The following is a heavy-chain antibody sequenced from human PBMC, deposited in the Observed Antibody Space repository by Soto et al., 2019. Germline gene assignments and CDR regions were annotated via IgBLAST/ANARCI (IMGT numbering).Heavy chain of an antibody. Sequence: DVQLVESGGGLVRPGGSLRLSCTASGFTFSEYSMSWVRQAPGKGLECVSSITHSGTYVYYADSVKGRFTISRDSASNSLFLQMTSLRAEDKAVYHCARARGNDWYSDYWGQGTLVTVSS. J-gene: IGHJ4*02. CDR3: ARARGNDWYSDY. CDR2: ITHSGTYV. V-gene: IGHV3-21*01. D-gene: IGHD1-1*01. CDR1: GFTFSEYS.